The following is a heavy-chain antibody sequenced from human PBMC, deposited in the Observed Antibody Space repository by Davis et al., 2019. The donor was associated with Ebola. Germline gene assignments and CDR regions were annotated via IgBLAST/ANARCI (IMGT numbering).Heavy chain of an antibody. V-gene: IGHV4-34*01. J-gene: IGHJ5*02. CDR3: ARTTLTSVSDLGLGYTFFDP. CDR2: INHSGST. CDR1: GGSFSGYY. Sequence: SETLSLTCAVYGGSFSGYYWSWIRQPPGKGLEWIGEINHSGSTNYNPSLKSRVTISVDTSKNQFSLKLSSVTAADTAVYYCARTTLTSVSDLGLGYTFFDPWGQGTLVNVSS. D-gene: IGHD4-17*01.